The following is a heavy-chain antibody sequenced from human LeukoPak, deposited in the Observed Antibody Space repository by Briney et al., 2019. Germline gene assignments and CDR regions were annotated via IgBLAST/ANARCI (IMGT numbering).Heavy chain of an antibody. Sequence: GGSLRLSCAASGFRFSSHWMSWVRQAPGQGLEWVANIKQDGGEKYYVDSVKGRFAISRDNAKNSLYLQMNSLSSEDTALYYCARERWAEYYLDYWGQGTLVTVSS. J-gene: IGHJ4*02. CDR2: IKQDGGEK. D-gene: IGHD2/OR15-2a*01. CDR1: GFRFSSHW. V-gene: IGHV3-7*01. CDR3: ARERWAEYYLDY.